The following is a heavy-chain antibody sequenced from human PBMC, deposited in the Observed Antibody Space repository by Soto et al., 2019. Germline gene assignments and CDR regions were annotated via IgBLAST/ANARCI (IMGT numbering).Heavy chain of an antibody. J-gene: IGHJ6*02. CDR1: GGSFSGYY. Sequence: PSETLSLTCAVYGGSFSGYYWSWIRQPPGKGLEWIGEINHSGSTNYNPSLKSRVTISVDTSKNQFSLKLSSVTAADTAVYYCARGGVTIFGVVHYYYGMDVWGQGTTVTVSS. D-gene: IGHD3-3*01. CDR2: INHSGST. V-gene: IGHV4-34*01. CDR3: ARGGVTIFGVVHYYYGMDV.